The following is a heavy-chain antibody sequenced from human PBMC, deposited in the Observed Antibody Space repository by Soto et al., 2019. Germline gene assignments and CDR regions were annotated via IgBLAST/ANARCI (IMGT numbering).Heavy chain of an antibody. J-gene: IGHJ5*02. CDR2: ISYDGSNK. CDR1: GFTFSSYG. V-gene: IGHV3-30*18. D-gene: IGHD6-13*01. Sequence: GGSLRLSCAASGFTFSSYGMHWVRQAPGKGLEWVAVISYDGSNKYYADSVKGRFTISRDNSKNTLYLQMNSLRAEDTAVYYCAKSSRAAARNGNWFDPWGQGTLVTVSS. CDR3: AKSSRAAARNGNWFDP.